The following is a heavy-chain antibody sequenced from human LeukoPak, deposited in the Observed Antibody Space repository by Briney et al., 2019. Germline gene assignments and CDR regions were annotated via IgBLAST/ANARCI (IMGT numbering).Heavy chain of an antibody. D-gene: IGHD2-21*02. CDR1: GFSFSTYT. J-gene: IGHJ4*02. Sequence: PGGSLRLSCAASGFSFSTYTMIWFRQAPGKGLEWLSYISRSSHTIFYADSVKGRFTISRDNAENSLNLQMNSLRAEDTAVYYCARESAVTGKPPSFDYWGQGTLVTVSS. CDR2: ISRSSHTI. CDR3: ARESAVTGKPPSFDY. V-gene: IGHV3-48*04.